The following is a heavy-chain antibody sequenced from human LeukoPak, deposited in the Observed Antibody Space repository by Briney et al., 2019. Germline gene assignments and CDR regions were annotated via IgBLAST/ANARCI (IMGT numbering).Heavy chain of an antibody. D-gene: IGHD4-17*01. J-gene: IGHJ5*02. V-gene: IGHV3-30*18. CDR1: GFTFSSNG. Sequence: PGGSLRLSCAASGFTFSSNGMHWARQAPGKGLEWVAVISFDGSNKYYADSVKGRFTISRDNSKNTLYLHMTSLRPDDTAVYYCAKTTGGWFDPWGQGILVTVSS. CDR2: ISFDGSNK. CDR3: AKTTGGWFDP.